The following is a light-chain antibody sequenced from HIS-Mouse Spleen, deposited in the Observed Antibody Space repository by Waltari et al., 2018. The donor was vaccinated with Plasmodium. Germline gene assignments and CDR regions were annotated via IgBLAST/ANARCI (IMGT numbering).Light chain of an antibody. J-gene: IGLJ3*02. Sequence: SYELPQPPSVSVSPGQTARITCSGDALPTKFAYWYQQKSGQAPVLVIYEDSKRPSGNPERFSGSSSGTMATLTISGAQVEDEADYYCYSTDSSGNHRVFGGGTKLIVL. CDR1: ALPTKF. CDR2: EDS. V-gene: IGLV3-10*01. CDR3: YSTDSSGNHRV.